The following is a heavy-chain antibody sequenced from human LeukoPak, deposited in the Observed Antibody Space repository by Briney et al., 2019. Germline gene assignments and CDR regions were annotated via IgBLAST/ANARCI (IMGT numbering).Heavy chain of an antibody. CDR2: ISAYNGNT. Sequence: ALVKVSCKASGYTFTSYGISWVRQAPGQGLEWMGWISAYNGNTNYAQKLQGRVTMTTDTSTSTAYMELRSLRSDDTAVYYCARVLRGGNSGPNDNWGQGTLVTVSS. CDR1: GYTFTSYG. V-gene: IGHV1-18*01. D-gene: IGHD4-23*01. CDR3: ARVLRGGNSGPNDN. J-gene: IGHJ4*02.